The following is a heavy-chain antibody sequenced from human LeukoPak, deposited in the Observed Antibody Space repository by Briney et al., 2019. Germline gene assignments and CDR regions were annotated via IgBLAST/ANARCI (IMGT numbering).Heavy chain of an antibody. CDR3: ARDLYQRASYNWFDP. V-gene: IGHV4-4*07. J-gene: IGHJ5*02. D-gene: IGHD1-26*01. CDR2: IYTSGST. Sequence: SETLSLTCTVSGGSISSYYRSWIRQPAGKGLEWIGRIYTSGSTNYNPSLKSRVTMSVDTSKNQFSLKLSSVTAADTAVYYCARDLYQRASYNWFDPWGQGTLVTVSS. CDR1: GGSISSYY.